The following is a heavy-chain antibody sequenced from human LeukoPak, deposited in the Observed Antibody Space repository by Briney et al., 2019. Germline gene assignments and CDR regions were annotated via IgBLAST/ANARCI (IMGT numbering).Heavy chain of an antibody. CDR3: ARVRWGSPGDY. J-gene: IGHJ4*02. CDR1: GYTFTAYY. V-gene: IGHV1-2*02. D-gene: IGHD7-27*01. Sequence: ASVKVSCKASGYTFTAYYIQWVRQAPGQGPEWMGWMNPNSGGTDTAQKSQGRVTMTRGTSINTAYMELNRLRSDDTAVYYCARVRWGSPGDYWGQGTLVTVSS. CDR2: MNPNSGGT.